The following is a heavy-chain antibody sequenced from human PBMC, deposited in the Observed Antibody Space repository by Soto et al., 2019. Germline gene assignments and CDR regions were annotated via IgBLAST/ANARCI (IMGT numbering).Heavy chain of an antibody. D-gene: IGHD6-19*01. CDR1: GFTFSDYL. J-gene: IGHJ4*02. CDR3: AIGHWLGK. Sequence: EVQLVDSGGALVQPGESLRLSCAASGFTFSDYLMTWVRQAPGKGLEWVATIKQDGNEKYYVDSVKGRFTISRYNAKNSLYLQLTALRAEDTAVYYCAIGHWLGKWGQGTLVTVSS. CDR2: IKQDGNEK. V-gene: IGHV3-7*01.